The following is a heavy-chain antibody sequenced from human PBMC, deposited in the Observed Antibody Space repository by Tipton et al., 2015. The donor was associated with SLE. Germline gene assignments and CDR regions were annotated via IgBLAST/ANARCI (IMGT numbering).Heavy chain of an antibody. CDR2: IYYSGST. Sequence: LRLSCTVSGGSISSSSYYWGWIRQPPGKGLEWIGSIYYSGSTYYNPSLKSRVTISVDTSKNQFSLKLSSVTAADTAVYYCARELRIVGAKDWLDPWGQGTLVTVSS. V-gene: IGHV4-39*07. CDR1: GGSISSSSYY. CDR3: ARELRIVGAKDWLDP. D-gene: IGHD1-26*01. J-gene: IGHJ5*02.